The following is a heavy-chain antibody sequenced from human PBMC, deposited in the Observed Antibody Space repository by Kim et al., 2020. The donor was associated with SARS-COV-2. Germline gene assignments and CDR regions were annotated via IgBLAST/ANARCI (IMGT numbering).Heavy chain of an antibody. V-gene: IGHV3-23*01. Sequence: GGSLRLSCAASGFTFSSYAMRWVRQAPGKGLEWVSHIGGGGNSIFYAASVQGRFTISRDNSKNKVYLLMNSLRAEDTALYFCAKDPSGGAYFDYWGQGTLVTVSS. CDR3: AKDPSGGAYFDY. CDR2: IGGGGNSI. J-gene: IGHJ4*02. CDR1: GFTFSSYA. D-gene: IGHD2-8*02.